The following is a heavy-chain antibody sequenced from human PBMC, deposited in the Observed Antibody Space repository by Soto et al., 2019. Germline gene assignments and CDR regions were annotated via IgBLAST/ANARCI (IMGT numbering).Heavy chain of an antibody. J-gene: IGHJ4*02. CDR3: ASNYGSGYRPFCS. CDR2: VNPILSMS. Sequence: QVQLVQSGAEVKSAGSSVKVSCKASGDTFNFYSINWVRQAPGLGLEWVGRVNPILSMSNYAQRFQGRVTMTADKSTGKAYMELRSLKSEDTSIYYGASNYGSGYRPFCSWGQGALVTVSS. D-gene: IGHD3-10*01. V-gene: IGHV1-69*02. CDR1: GDTFNFYS.